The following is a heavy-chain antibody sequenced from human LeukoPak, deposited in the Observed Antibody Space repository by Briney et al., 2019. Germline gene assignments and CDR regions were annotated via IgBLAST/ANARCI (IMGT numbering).Heavy chain of an antibody. CDR3: ARTTYHIVVVPAAHHMDV. Sequence: GASVKVSCKASGYTFTSYAMHWVRQAPGQRLEWMGWISVGNGNTNYAQKLQGRVTMTTDTSTSTAYMELRSLRSDDTAVYYCARTTYHIVVVPAAHHMDVWGKGTTVTVSS. CDR1: GYTFTSYA. V-gene: IGHV1-3*01. J-gene: IGHJ6*03. CDR2: ISVGNGNT. D-gene: IGHD2-2*01.